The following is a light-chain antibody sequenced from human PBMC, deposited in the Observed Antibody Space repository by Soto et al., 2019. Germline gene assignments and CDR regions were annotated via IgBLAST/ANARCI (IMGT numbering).Light chain of an antibody. J-gene: IGKJ3*01. CDR1: QSISSW. CDR3: QQYNSYQFT. V-gene: IGKV1-5*01. CDR2: DAS. Sequence: DIQMTQSPSTLSASVGDRVTITCRASQSISSWLAWYQQKPGKAPMLLIYDASSLESGVPSRFSGSGSGTEFTLTISSLQPDDFATYYCQQYNSYQFTLSPGTKVDIK.